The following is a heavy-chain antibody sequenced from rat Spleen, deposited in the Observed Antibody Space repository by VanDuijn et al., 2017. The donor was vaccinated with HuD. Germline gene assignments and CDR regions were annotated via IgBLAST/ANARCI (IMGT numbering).Heavy chain of an antibody. CDR1: GFTFSRYW. J-gene: IGHJ2*01. D-gene: IGHD4-3*01. Sequence: EVQLVETGGGLVQPGRSLKLSCVASGFTFSRYWMYWVRQAPGKGLEWVSSINPESSSTCYSDSVKGRFTISRDNAENTVYLQMYSLRSEDTATYYGAVSGYGYWGQGVMVTVSS. CDR2: INPESSST. V-gene: IGHV5-58*01. CDR3: AVSGYGY.